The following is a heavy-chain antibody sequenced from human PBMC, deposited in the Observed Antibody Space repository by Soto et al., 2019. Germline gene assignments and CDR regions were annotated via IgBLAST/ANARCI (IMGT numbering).Heavy chain of an antibody. CDR3: ARDTTMTTVDY. J-gene: IGHJ4*02. Sequence: GESLKISCAASGFTFSSYSMNWVRQAPGKGLEWVSYISSSSSTIYYADSVKGRFTISRDNAKNPLYLQMNSLRAEDTAVYYCARDTTMTTVDYWGQGTLVTVSS. V-gene: IGHV3-48*01. D-gene: IGHD4-4*01. CDR1: GFTFSSYS. CDR2: ISSSSSTI.